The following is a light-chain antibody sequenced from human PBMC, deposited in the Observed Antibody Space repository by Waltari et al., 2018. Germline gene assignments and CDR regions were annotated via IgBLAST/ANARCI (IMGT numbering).Light chain of an antibody. CDR3: QQLNSYPRT. CDR2: AAS. Sequence: DIQLTQSPSFLSASVGDRVTIACRASQGISRSLPWYQQKPGKAPKLLIYAASTLQSGVPSRFSGDGSGTEFTLTISSLQPEDSATYYCQQLNSYPRTFGQGTKLEIK. J-gene: IGKJ2*01. CDR1: QGISRS. V-gene: IGKV1-9*01.